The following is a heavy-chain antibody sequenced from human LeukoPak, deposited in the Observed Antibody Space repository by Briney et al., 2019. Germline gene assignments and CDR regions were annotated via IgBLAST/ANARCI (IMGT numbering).Heavy chain of an antibody. CDR1: GFTFSSYA. V-gene: IGHV3-23*01. D-gene: IGHD2-2*01. CDR3: AKDYSLLGYCSSTSCSASGDDY. Sequence: PGGSLRLSCAASGFTFSSYAMSWVRQAPGKGLDWVSAISGSGGSTYYADSVKGRFTISRDNSKNTLYLQMNSLRAEDTAVYYCAKDYSLLGYCSSTSCSASGDDYWGQGTLVTVSS. J-gene: IGHJ4*02. CDR2: ISGSGGST.